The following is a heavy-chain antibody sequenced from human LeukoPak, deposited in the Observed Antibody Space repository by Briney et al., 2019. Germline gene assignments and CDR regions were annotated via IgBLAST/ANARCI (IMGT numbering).Heavy chain of an antibody. CDR3: ARTRRGPGSYYTFAIWY. Sequence: ASVKVSCKASGYTFTSYDINWVRQATGQGLEWMGWMNPNSGNTGYAQKFQGRVTMTRSTSISTANMELSSLRSEDTAVYYCARTRRGPGSYYTFAIWYWGQGTLVTVSS. V-gene: IGHV1-8*01. D-gene: IGHD3-10*01. J-gene: IGHJ4*02. CDR1: GYTFTSYD. CDR2: MNPNSGNT.